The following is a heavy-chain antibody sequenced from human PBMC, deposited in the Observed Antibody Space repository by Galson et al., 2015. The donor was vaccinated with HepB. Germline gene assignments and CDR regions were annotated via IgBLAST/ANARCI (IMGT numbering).Heavy chain of an antibody. CDR3: ASSPHYVWGSYRPGAFDY. Sequence: SLRLSCAASGFTFSSYSMNWVRQAPGKGLEWVSYISSSSSTIYYADSVKGRFTISRDNAKNSLYLQMNSLRAEDTAVYYCASSPHYVWGSYRPGAFDYWGQGTLVTVSS. CDR2: ISSSSSTI. D-gene: IGHD3-16*02. J-gene: IGHJ4*02. V-gene: IGHV3-48*04. CDR1: GFTFSSYS.